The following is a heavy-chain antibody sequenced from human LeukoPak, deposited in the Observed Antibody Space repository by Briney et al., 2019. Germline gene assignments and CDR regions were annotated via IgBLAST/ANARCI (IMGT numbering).Heavy chain of an antibody. Sequence: GGSLRLSCAASRFTFGAYWMSWVRQAAGKGLEWVANINQDGREKYYVGSVKGRFTISKDNAKNSLYLQMNSLRAEDTAVYYCARQPYGGYEGDHFDYWGQGTLVTVSS. J-gene: IGHJ4*02. V-gene: IGHV3-7*01. CDR2: INQDGREK. D-gene: IGHD5-12*01. CDR1: RFTFGAYW. CDR3: ARQPYGGYEGDHFDY.